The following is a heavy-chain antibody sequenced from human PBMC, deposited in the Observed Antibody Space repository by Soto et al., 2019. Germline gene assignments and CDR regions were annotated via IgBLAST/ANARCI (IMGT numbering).Heavy chain of an antibody. D-gene: IGHD3-10*01. CDR1: VYTFTSYA. CDR3: ARGPPDYYGSGSYYMIGDY. J-gene: IGHJ4*02. CDR2: INAGNGNT. Sequence: ASVKVSCKASVYTFTSYAMHWVRQAPGQRLEWMGWINAGNGNTKYSQKFQGRVTITRDTSASTAYMELSSLRSEDTAVYYCARGPPDYYGSGSYYMIGDYWGQGTLVTVSS. V-gene: IGHV1-3*01.